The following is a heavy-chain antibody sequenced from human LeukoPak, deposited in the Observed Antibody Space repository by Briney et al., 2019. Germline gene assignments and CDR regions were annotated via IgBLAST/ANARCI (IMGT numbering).Heavy chain of an antibody. J-gene: IGHJ4*02. CDR1: GFTFSTYA. D-gene: IGHD3-10*01. Sequence: AGGSLRLSCAGSGFTFSTYAMNWVRQAPGKGLEWVSYISRSGDTIYFADSVKGRFTISRDNAKNSLYLQMSSLRAEDTAVYYCARDYASDYWGQGTLVTVSS. CDR3: ARDYASDY. CDR2: ISRSGDTI. V-gene: IGHV3-48*03.